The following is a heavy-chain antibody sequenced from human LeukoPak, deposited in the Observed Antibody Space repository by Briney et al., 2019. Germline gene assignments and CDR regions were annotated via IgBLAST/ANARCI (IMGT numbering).Heavy chain of an antibody. D-gene: IGHD1-26*01. V-gene: IGHV1-69*04. Sequence: SVKVSCKASGGTFSSYAISWVRQAPGQGLEWMGRIIPILGIANYAQKFQGSVTITADKSTSTAYMELSSLRSEDTAVYYCARDLRDHYYPAVSRLLDYWGQGTLVTVSS. CDR3: ARDLRDHYYPAVSRLLDY. J-gene: IGHJ4*02. CDR2: IIPILGIA. CDR1: GGTFSSYA.